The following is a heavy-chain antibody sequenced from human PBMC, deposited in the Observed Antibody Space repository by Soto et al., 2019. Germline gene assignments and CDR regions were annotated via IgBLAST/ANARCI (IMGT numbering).Heavy chain of an antibody. V-gene: IGHV3-30*18. CDR2: ISYDGSNK. CDR1: GFTFSNYG. CDR3: AKDIFGYCSGGSCYAAGYDY. J-gene: IGHJ4*02. D-gene: IGHD2-15*01. Sequence: PGGSLRLSCAASGFTFSNYGMHWVRQAPGKGLEWVAVISYDGSNKYYADSVRGQFTISRDNSKNTLYLQMNSLKPEDTAVYYCAKDIFGYCSGGSCYAAGYDYWGQGTLVTVSS.